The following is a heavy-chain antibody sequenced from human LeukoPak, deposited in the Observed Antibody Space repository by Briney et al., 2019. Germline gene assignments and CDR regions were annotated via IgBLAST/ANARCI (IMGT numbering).Heavy chain of an antibody. J-gene: IGHJ4*02. D-gene: IGHD6-19*01. Sequence: GGPLRLSCAASGFTFDTYDMTWVRQAAGKGLEWVAAISHDGSTTYYADSVKGRFSISRDNSKNTLYLQMNSLSAEDTAVYYCAKELSHYSSRNFAYWGQGTLVTVSS. CDR1: GFTFDTYD. CDR3: AKELSHYSSRNFAY. CDR2: ISHDGSTT. V-gene: IGHV3-30*18.